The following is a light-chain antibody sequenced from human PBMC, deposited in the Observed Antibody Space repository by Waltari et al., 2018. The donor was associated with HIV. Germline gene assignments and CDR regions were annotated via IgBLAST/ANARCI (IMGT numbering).Light chain of an antibody. V-gene: IGLV2-23*02. CDR1: SSHVGTYNS. J-gene: IGLJ2*01. Sequence: QSALTQPASVSGSPGQSITISCTGTSSHVGTYNSVSWYQQHPGKVPKLVIFDVTKRPSGVSDRFSGSKSGNTASLTISGLQAEDEADYYCCTYAVIVVFGGGTKLTVL. CDR3: CTYAVIVV. CDR2: DVT.